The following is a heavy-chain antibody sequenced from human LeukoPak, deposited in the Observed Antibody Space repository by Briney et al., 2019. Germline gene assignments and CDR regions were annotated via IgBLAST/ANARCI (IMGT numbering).Heavy chain of an antibody. Sequence: GGSLRLSCAASGFTFSSYGMHWVRQAPGKGLEWVAFIRYDGSNKYYADSVKGRFTISRDNSKNTLYLQMNSLRAEDTAVYCCAKRDYKEPYYYYYYMDVWGKGTTVTVSS. D-gene: IGHD4-11*01. CDR2: IRYDGSNK. J-gene: IGHJ6*03. V-gene: IGHV3-30*02. CDR1: GFTFSSYG. CDR3: AKRDYKEPYYYYYYMDV.